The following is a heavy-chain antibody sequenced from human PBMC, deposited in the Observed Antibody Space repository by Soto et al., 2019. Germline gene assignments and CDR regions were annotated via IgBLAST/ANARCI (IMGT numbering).Heavy chain of an antibody. V-gene: IGHV4-31*03. CDR3: ARNYYDSSGYYWAPGSSEP. D-gene: IGHD3-22*01. CDR2: IYYSGST. J-gene: IGHJ5*02. Sequence: SETLSLTCTVSGGSISSGGYYWSWIRQHPGKGLEWIGYIYYSGSTYYNPSLKSRVTISVDTSKNQFSLKLSSVTAADTAVYYCARNYYDSSGYYWAPGSSEPWGQGTLVTVSS. CDR1: GGSISSGGYY.